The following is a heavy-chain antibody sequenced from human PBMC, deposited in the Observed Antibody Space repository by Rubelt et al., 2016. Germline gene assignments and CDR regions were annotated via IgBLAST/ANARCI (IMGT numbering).Heavy chain of an antibody. Sequence: EVQLVESGGGLVQPGGSLRLSCAASGFTFSSYWMHWVRQAPGKGLVWVSRINSDGSITRYADSVQGRFTISRDNAKNTLYLQMNSRRAEDTAVYYCVREIYCSAVGCLRWFEPWGQGTLVTVST. CDR2: INSDGSIT. J-gene: IGHJ5*02. CDR1: GFTFSSYW. CDR3: VREIYCSAVGCLRWFEP. D-gene: IGHD2-15*01. V-gene: IGHV3-74*01.